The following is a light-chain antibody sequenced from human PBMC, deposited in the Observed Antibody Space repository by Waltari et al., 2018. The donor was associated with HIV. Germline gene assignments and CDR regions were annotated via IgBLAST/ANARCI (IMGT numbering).Light chain of an antibody. V-gene: IGKV1-5*03. Sequence: DIPLTQSPSTVSASVGDRITITCRASQTVYNWLAWYQQRPGKAPKLLIYKASTLESGVPPRFSGSGSGTEFTLTINGLQSDDFATYYCQYYSYSTFGPGTKVDIK. CDR1: QTVYNW. CDR3: QYYSYST. J-gene: IGKJ3*01. CDR2: KAS.